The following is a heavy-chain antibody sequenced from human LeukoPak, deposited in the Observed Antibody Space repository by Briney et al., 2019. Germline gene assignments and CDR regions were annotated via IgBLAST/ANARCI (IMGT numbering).Heavy chain of an antibody. D-gene: IGHD1-26*01. CDR2: ITPNSGDT. CDR1: GYTFTAYY. J-gene: IGHJ3*02. V-gene: IGHV1-2*02. Sequence: ASVKVSCKTSGYTFTAYYLHWVRQAPGQGLEWMGWITPNSGDTNYAHKFQGRVTMTRDTSINTAYMELRRLRSDDTAMYYCARVWGSGAMGYDAFDIWGQGTMVTVSS. CDR3: ARVWGSGAMGYDAFDI.